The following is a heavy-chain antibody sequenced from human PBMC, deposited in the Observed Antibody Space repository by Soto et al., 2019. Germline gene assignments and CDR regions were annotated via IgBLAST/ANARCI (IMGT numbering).Heavy chain of an antibody. V-gene: IGHV3-23*01. Sequence: EVQLLESGGGLVQPGGSLRLSCAASGFTFSSYAMSWVRQAPGKGLEWVSAITGSGGSTYYADSVKGRFTISRDNSQNTLYLQINSLRAEDTAVYYCAESVGPTMGYYSYGMDVWGQGTTVTVSS. CDR2: ITGSGGST. CDR3: AESVGPTMGYYSYGMDV. CDR1: GFTFSSYA. J-gene: IGHJ6*02. D-gene: IGHD1-26*01.